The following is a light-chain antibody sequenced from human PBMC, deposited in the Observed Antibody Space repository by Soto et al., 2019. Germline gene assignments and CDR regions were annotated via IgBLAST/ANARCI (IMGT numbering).Light chain of an antibody. V-gene: IGKV3-11*01. J-gene: IGKJ3*01. CDR3: QQRSNWPPFT. Sequence: EIVLTQSPATLSLSPGERATLSCRASQSVSSYLAWYQQKPGQAPRLLIYDASNRATGIPARFSGSGSGTDFTITISSLVSEDFADYYCQQRSNWPPFTCGPGTKVDIK. CDR1: QSVSSY. CDR2: DAS.